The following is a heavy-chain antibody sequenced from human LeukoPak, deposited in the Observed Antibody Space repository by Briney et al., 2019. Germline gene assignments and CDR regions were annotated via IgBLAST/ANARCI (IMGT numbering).Heavy chain of an antibody. CDR1: GASISTSY. V-gene: IGHV4-59*01. CDR2: IHYSGDI. Sequence: SETLSLTCTVSGASISTSYWYWIRQPPGKGLEWIGYIHYSGDINYNPSLKSRVTISAYTSKNQLSLKLSSVTAADTAVCYCARSARCSSTSCYGGGHAFDIWGQGTMVTVSS. D-gene: IGHD2-2*01. CDR3: ARSARCSSTSCYGGGHAFDI. J-gene: IGHJ3*02.